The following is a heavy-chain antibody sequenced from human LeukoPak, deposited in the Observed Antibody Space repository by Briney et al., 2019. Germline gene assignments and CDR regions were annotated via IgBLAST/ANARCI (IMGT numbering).Heavy chain of an antibody. D-gene: IGHD3-3*01. CDR3: AKPITVSGATDGFDI. V-gene: IGHV3-7*01. Sequence: GGSLRLSCAASGFTFSNYWMSWVRQAPGKGLEWVANVKQDGNEKYYVDSVKGRFTISRDNAKNSLYLQMNSLRVEDTAVYYCAKPITVSGATDGFDIWGRGTMVTVSS. CDR1: GFTFSNYW. J-gene: IGHJ3*02. CDR2: VKQDGNEK.